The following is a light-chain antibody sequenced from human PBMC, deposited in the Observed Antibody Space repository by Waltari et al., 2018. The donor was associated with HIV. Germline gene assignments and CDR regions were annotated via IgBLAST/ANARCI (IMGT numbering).Light chain of an antibody. V-gene: IGLV1-47*01. CDR2: RNN. CDR3: AAWDDILSGWV. Sequence: SVLPRPRSASATAGPRVTVSCPRCSTTIGRMSVYWYPQLPGTAPKLLIYRNNQRPSGVPDRFSGSKSGTSASLAISGLQSDDEADYYCAAWDDILSGWVFGGGTKLTVL. CDR1: STTIGRMS. J-gene: IGLJ3*02.